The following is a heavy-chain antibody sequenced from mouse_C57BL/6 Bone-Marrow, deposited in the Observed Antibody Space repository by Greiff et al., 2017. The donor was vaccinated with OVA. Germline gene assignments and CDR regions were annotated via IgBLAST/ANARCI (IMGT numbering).Heavy chain of an antibody. CDR2: IRNKANGYTT. CDR1: GFTFTDYY. V-gene: IGHV7-3*01. J-gene: IGHJ2*01. CDR3: ARGGGTGETWYFDY. D-gene: IGHD3-3*01. Sequence: EVQVVESGGGLVQPGGSLSLSCAASGFTFTDYYMSWVRQPPGKALEWLGFIRNKANGYTTEYSASVKGRFTISRDNSQSILYLQMNALRAEDSATYYCARGGGTGETWYFDYWGQGTTLTVSS.